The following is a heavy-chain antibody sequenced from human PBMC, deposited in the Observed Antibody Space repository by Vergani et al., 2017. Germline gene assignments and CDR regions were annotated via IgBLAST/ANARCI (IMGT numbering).Heavy chain of an antibody. J-gene: IGHJ2*01. CDR2: NYYSGST. D-gene: IGHD2-15*01. Sequence: QVQLQESGPGLVKPSETLSLTCTVSGGSISSSSYYWGWLRPPPGKGLEWIGSNYYSGSTYYNPSLKSRVTITVDTYKNKFSLKLSSVTAADTAVYYCERQKGGYCSGGSCDSWYDVRWGRGTLVTVSS. CDR3: ERQKGGYCSGGSCDSWYDVR. V-gene: IGHV4-39*01. CDR1: GGSISSSSYY.